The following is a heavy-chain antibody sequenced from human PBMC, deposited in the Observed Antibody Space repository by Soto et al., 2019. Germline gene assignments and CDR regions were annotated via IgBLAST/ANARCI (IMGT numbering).Heavy chain of an antibody. CDR3: ARALGYCISTSLTSCWFDP. CDR2: IYWDDDK. D-gene: IGHD2-2*01. Sequence: QITLKESGPTLVKPTQTLTLTCTFSGFSLSTSGVGVGWIRQPPGKALEWLALIYWDDDKRYSPSLKSRLTITKDTXXNXVXXTMTNMDPGDTATYYCARALGYCISTSLTSCWFDPWGQGTLVTVSS. J-gene: IGHJ5*02. V-gene: IGHV2-5*02. CDR1: GFSLSTSGVG.